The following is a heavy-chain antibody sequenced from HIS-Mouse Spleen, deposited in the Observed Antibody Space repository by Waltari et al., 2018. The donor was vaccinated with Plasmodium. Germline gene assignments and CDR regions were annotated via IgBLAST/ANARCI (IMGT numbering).Heavy chain of an antibody. CDR1: GGSISSGGSY. Sequence: QVQLQESGPGLVKPSQTRSHTCTVSGGSISSGGSYWSWIRQHPEKGLEWIGYTYYSGSADYNPFLWSRVTISVDTSKNQFSLKLGTVTAADTAVYYCARDSIRFLADPWGQGTLVTVSS. J-gene: IGHJ5*02. CDR2: TYYSGSA. D-gene: IGHD3-3*01. CDR3: ARDSIRFLADP. V-gene: IGHV4-31*03.